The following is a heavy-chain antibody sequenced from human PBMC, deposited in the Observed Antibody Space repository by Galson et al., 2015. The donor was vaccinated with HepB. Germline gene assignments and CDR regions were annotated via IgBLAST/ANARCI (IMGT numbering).Heavy chain of an antibody. CDR3: ARGRTTVTTWFDP. Sequence: SLRLSCAASGFTFSSYSMNWVRQAPGKGLEWVSSISSSSSYIYYADSVKGRFTISRDNAKNSLYLQMNSLRAEDTAVYYCARGRTTVTTWFDPWGQGTLVTVSS. J-gene: IGHJ5*02. CDR2: ISSSSSYI. V-gene: IGHV3-21*01. D-gene: IGHD4-17*01. CDR1: GFTFSSYS.